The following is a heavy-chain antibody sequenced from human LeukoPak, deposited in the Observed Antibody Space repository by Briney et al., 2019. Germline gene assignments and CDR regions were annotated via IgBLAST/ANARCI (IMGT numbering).Heavy chain of an antibody. CDR3: AKDIGDIVGAHDAFDI. CDR2: ISWNSGSI. V-gene: IGHV3-9*01. J-gene: IGHJ3*02. D-gene: IGHD1-26*01. Sequence: GGSLRLSCAASGFTFDDYAMHWVRQAPGKGLEWVSGISWNSGSIGYADSVKGRFTISRDNAKNSLYLQMNSLRAEDTALYYCAKDIGDIVGAHDAFDIWGQGTMVTVSS. CDR1: GFTFDDYA.